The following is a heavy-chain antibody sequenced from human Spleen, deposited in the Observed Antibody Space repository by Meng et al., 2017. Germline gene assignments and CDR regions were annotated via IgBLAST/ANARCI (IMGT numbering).Heavy chain of an antibody. V-gene: IGHV3-38-3*01. CDR2: ISGDST. Sequence: GGSLRLSCAASGFTVSSNEMRWVRQPPGKGLEWVSSISGDSTYYADSGKGRFTISRDNSKNTVFLQINSLRVEDTAVYYCARSPIDKYDLSALPLDYWGQGTLVTVSS. CDR3: ARSPIDKYDLSALPLDY. CDR1: GFTVSSNE. J-gene: IGHJ4*02. D-gene: IGHD3-16*01.